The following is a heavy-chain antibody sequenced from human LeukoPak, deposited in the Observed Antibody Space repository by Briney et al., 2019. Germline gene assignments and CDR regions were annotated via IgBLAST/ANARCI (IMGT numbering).Heavy chain of an antibody. CDR3: ARVIYDSTRKYYYGMDV. Sequence: ASVKVSCKASGYTFTSYYMHWVRQAPGQGLEWMGIINPSGGSTSYAQKFQGRVTMTRDTSTSTVYMELSSLGSEDTAVYYCARVIYDSTRKYYYGMDVWGQGTTVTVSS. V-gene: IGHV1-46*01. CDR1: GYTFTSYY. CDR2: INPSGGST. J-gene: IGHJ6*02. D-gene: IGHD3-22*01.